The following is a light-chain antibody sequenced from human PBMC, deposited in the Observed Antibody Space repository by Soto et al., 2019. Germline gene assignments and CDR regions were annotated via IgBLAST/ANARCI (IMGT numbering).Light chain of an antibody. J-gene: IGKJ3*01. Sequence: EIVMTQSPATLSVSPGERATLSCRASLSVSGALAWYQQKPGQAPRLLIYGTSTRATGIPARFSGSGSGTDCTLTISSLQSEDFAIYYCQQYDYWPPFTFGPGTRVDVK. CDR2: GTS. CDR3: QQYDYWPPFT. V-gene: IGKV3-15*01. CDR1: LSVSGA.